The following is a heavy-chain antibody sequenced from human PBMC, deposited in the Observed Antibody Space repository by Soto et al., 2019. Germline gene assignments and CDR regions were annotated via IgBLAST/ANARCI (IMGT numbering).Heavy chain of an antibody. J-gene: IGHJ4*02. CDR3: ARDRKDSSSWYAGDYFDY. Sequence: SETLSLTCTVSGGSISSYYWSWIRQPAGKGLEWIGRIYTSGSTNYNPSLKSRVTMSVDTSKNQFSLKLSSVTAADTAVYYCARDRKDSSSWYAGDYFDYWGQGTLVTVSS. CDR1: GGSISSYY. D-gene: IGHD6-13*01. CDR2: IYTSGST. V-gene: IGHV4-4*07.